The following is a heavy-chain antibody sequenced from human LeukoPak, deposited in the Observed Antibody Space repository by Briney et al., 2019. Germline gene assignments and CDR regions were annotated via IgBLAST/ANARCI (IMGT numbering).Heavy chain of an antibody. CDR3: ARDVVTMVRGNYYYGMDV. CDR2: IYYSGST. V-gene: IGHV4-61*01. D-gene: IGHD3-10*01. J-gene: IGHJ6*02. Sequence: PSETLSLTCTVSGGSVSSGSYYWSWIRQPPGKGLEWIGYIYYSGSTNYNPSLKSRVTISVDTSKNQFSLKLSSVTAADTAVYYCARDVVTMVRGNYYYGMDVWGQGTTVTVSS. CDR1: GGSVSSGSYY.